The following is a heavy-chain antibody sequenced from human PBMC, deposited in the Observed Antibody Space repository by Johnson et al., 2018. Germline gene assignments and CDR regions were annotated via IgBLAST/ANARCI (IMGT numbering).Heavy chain of an antibody. CDR2: ISWNSGSI. D-gene: IGHD5-12*01. CDR1: GFTFDDYA. V-gene: IGHV3-9*01. J-gene: IGHJ3*02. CDR3: AKDNRRLLFGTDAFDI. Sequence: VQLVESGGGLVQXGRSLRLSCAASGFTFDDYAMHWVRQAPGKGLEWVSGISWNSGSIGYADSVKGRFHTPRDNAKNSLYLQMNSLRAEDTALYYCAKDNRRLLFGTDAFDIWGQGTMVTVSS.